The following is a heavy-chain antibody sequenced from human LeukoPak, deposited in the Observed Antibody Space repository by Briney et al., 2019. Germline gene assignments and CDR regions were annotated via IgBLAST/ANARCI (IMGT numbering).Heavy chain of an antibody. CDR3: ATTGSGSYYDY. CDR2: INSDGSST. Sequence: GGSLRLSCAASGFTFSSYWMHWVRQAPGKGLVWVSRINSDGSSTTYAESVKGRFTISRDNAKNTLFLQMNSLRAEDTAVYYCATTGSGSYYDYWGQGTLVTVSS. J-gene: IGHJ4*02. D-gene: IGHD1-26*01. V-gene: IGHV3-74*01. CDR1: GFTFSSYW.